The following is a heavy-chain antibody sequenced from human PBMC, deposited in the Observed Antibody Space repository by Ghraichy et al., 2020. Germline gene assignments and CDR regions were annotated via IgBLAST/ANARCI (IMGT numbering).Heavy chain of an antibody. CDR1: GGTFSSYA. J-gene: IGHJ5*02. D-gene: IGHD2-15*01. Sequence: SVKVSCKASGGTFSSYAISWVRQAPGQGLEWMGGIIPIFGIANYAQKFQGRVTITADKSTSTAYMELSSLRSEDTAVYYCARQLVAATPGFNWFDPWGQGTLVTVSS. CDR2: IIPIFGIA. V-gene: IGHV1-69*10. CDR3: ARQLVAATPGFNWFDP.